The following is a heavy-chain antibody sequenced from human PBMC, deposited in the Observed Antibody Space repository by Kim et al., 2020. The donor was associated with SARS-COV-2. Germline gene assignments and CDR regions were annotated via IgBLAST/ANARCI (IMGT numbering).Heavy chain of an antibody. CDR2: IYRSGST. CDR3: ARDLTPSTYAFDI. CDR1: GGSISSGAYY. J-gene: IGHJ3*02. V-gene: IGHV4-31*03. Sequence: SETLSLTCTVSGGSISSGAYYWNWIRQHPGKGLEWIGYIYRSGSTYYNPSLKSRVTISVDTSKNQFSQTLSSVTAADTAVYYCARDLTPSTYAFDIWGQGTMVTVSS.